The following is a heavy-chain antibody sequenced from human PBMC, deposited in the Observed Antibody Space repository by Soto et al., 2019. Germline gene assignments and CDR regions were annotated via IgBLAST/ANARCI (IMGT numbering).Heavy chain of an antibody. CDR3: AKDRQPDGIWTFDL. CDR1: GFTFSTYT. D-gene: IGHD3-9*01. CDR2: IFPGGST. Sequence: GGSLRLSCASSGFTFSTYTMNLVRQAPGEGLEWVAGIFPGGSTYYANSVKGRFTISRDHSQSSVFLQMSSLRDEDTAVYYCAKDRQPDGIWTFDLWGQGTLVTVSS. J-gene: IGHJ4*02. V-gene: IGHV3-23*03.